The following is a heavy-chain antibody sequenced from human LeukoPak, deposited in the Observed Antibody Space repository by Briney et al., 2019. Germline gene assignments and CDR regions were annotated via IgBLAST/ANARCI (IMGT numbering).Heavy chain of an antibody. CDR3: ARVPTLSSNTAATRTLHLCYY. Sequence: ASVKVSCKASGYTFTSYGISWVRQAPGQGLEWMGWISAYNANTDYAQKLQGRVTMTRDTSMTTAYMELRSLRSDDTAMYYCARVPTLSSNTAATRTLHLCYYWGQETLVTV. V-gene: IGHV1-18*01. J-gene: IGHJ4*02. D-gene: IGHD5-18*01. CDR2: ISAYNANT. CDR1: GYTFTSYG.